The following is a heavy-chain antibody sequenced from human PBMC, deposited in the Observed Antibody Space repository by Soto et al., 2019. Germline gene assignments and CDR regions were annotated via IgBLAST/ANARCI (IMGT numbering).Heavy chain of an antibody. J-gene: IGHJ5*02. CDR1: GYTFFSYG. Sequence: QVKLEQSGAEVKKPGASVKVSCKASGYTFFSYGITWVRQAPGQGLEWMGWVSGYNGHTNYAQKIQGRVTMTRDISTTTAYMELRNLRSDDTAVYYCARLVGPTSSDNWFDPWGQGTLVTVSS. CDR2: VSGYNGHT. D-gene: IGHD1-26*01. V-gene: IGHV1-18*01. CDR3: ARLVGPTSSDNWFDP.